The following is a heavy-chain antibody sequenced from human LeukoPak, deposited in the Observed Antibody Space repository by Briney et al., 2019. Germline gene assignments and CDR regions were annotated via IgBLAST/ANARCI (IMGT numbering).Heavy chain of an antibody. CDR1: GGSMSIYY. Sequence: SETLSLTCTVSGGSMSIYYWICLRQPTGEGREGIGYIHYTGSTNYNPSLKSRVTISVDTSKNQFSLKLSSVTAADTAIYYCARGGYYGSGNDFRFDPWGQGTLVTVSS. D-gene: IGHD3-10*01. CDR2: IHYTGST. J-gene: IGHJ5*02. CDR3: ARGGYYGSGNDFRFDP. V-gene: IGHV4-59*01.